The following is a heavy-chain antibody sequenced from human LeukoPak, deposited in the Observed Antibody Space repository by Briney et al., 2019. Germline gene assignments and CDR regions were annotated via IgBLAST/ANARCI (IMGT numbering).Heavy chain of an antibody. D-gene: IGHD2-15*01. V-gene: IGHV3-53*05. CDR3: ALGIFGDYYYGMDV. CDR1: GFTVSSNY. J-gene: IGHJ6*02. Sequence: GGSLRLSCAASGFTVSSNYMSWVRQAPGKGLEWVSVIYSGGSTYYADSVKGRFTISRDNSKNTLYLQMNSLRAEDTAVYYCALGIFGDYYYGMDVWGQGTTVTVSS. CDR2: IYSGGST.